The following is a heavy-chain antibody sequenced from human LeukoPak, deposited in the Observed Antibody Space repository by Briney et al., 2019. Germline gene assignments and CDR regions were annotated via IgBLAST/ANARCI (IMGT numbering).Heavy chain of an antibody. CDR2: IYYSGST. J-gene: IGHJ1*01. V-gene: IGHV4-30-4*01. Sequence: SETLSLTCTVSGGSISSGDYYWSWIRQPPGKGLEWRGYIYYSGSTYYNPSLKSRVTISVDTSKNQFSLKLSSVTAADTAVYYCARAGGYDSSGYYAEYFQHWGQGTLVTVSS. D-gene: IGHD3-22*01. CDR3: ARAGGYDSSGYYAEYFQH. CDR1: GGSISSGDYY.